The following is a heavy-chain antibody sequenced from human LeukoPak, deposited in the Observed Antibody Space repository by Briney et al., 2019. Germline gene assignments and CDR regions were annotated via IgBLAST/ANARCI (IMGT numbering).Heavy chain of an antibody. CDR2: ISGSGGST. D-gene: IGHD6-19*01. Sequence: GGSLRLSCAVSGFTFSSYAMSWVRQAPGKGLEWVSAISGSGGSTYYADSVKGRFTISRDNSKNTLYLQMNSLRAEDTAVYYCANQDSSGWYYFDYWGQGTLVTVSS. CDR1: GFTFSSYA. V-gene: IGHV3-23*01. CDR3: ANQDSSGWYYFDY. J-gene: IGHJ4*02.